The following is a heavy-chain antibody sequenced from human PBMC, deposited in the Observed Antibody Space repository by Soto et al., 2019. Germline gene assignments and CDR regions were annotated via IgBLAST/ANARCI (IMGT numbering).Heavy chain of an antibody. Sequence: SETLSLTCAVSGGSISSGGYSWSWIRQPPGKGLEWIGYIYHSGSTYYNPSLKSRVTISVDRSKNQFSLKLSSVTAADTAVYYCARVNRAGAAAGTEVAVAGGWFDPWGQGTLVTVSS. CDR2: IYHSGST. CDR3: ARVNRAGAAAGTEVAVAGGWFDP. V-gene: IGHV4-30-2*01. D-gene: IGHD6-13*01. J-gene: IGHJ5*02. CDR1: GGSISSGGYS.